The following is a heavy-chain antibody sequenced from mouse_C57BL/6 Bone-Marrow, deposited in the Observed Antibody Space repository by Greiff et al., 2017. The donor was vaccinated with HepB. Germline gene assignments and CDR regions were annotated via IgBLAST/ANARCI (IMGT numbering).Heavy chain of an antibody. D-gene: IGHD1-1*01. V-gene: IGHV1-64*01. CDR2: IHPNSGST. J-gene: IGHJ3*01. CDR3: ARIPSHYYGSSY. CDR1: GYTFTSYW. Sequence: QVQPQQPWAELVKPGASVKLSCKASGYTFTSYWMHWVKQRPGQGLEWIGMIHPNSGSTNYNEKFKSKATLTVDKSSSTAYMQLSSLTSEDSAVYYCARIPSHYYGSSYWGQGTLVTVSA.